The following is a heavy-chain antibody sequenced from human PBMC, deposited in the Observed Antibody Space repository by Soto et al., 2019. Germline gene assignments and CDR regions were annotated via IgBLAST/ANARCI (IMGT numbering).Heavy chain of an antibody. Sequence: SETLSLTCAVYGGSFSGYYWSWIRQPPGKGLEWIGEINHSGSTNYNPSLKSRVTISVDTSKNQFSLKLSSVTAADTAVYYCGRAARTTLTTNLGRVFDYWGQGTLVTVSS. CDR1: GGSFSGYY. D-gene: IGHD1-1*01. V-gene: IGHV4-34*01. CDR3: GRAARTTLTTNLGRVFDY. CDR2: INHSGST. J-gene: IGHJ4*02.